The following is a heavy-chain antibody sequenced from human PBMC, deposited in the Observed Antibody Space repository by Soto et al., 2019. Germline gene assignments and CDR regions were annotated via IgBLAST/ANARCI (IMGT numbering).Heavy chain of an antibody. V-gene: IGHV4-39*01. CDR2: IYYDGNT. Sequence: PSETLSLTCTVSGGSITSSSDYWGWIRQPPGKGLECIGNIYYDGNTYYNPSLKSRVTISLDTSKNQFSLRLNSVTAADTAVYYCARSSITPRLFMYPFDYWGQGTLVTVSS. J-gene: IGHJ4*02. CDR1: GGSITSSSDY. D-gene: IGHD6-6*01. CDR3: ARSSITPRLFMYPFDY.